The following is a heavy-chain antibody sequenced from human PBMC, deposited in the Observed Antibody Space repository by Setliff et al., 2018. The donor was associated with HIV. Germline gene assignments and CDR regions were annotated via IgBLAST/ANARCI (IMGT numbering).Heavy chain of an antibody. J-gene: IGHJ4*02. V-gene: IGHV3-48*04. CDR2: ISSGGRTI. CDR3: ARAEVAMVRGHDY. CDR1: GFTFSNFW. D-gene: IGHD3-10*01. Sequence: ASVKVSCAASGFTFSNFWMNWVRQAPGQGLEWVSYISSGGRTIYYADSVKGRFTISRDNAKNSLYLQMNSLRAEDTAVYYCARAEVAMVRGHDYWGQGTLVTVSS.